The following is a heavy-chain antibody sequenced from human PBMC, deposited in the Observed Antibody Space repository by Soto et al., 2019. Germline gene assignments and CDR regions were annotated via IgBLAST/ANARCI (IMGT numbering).Heavy chain of an antibody. J-gene: IGHJ4*02. Sequence: EVLLLESGGGLVQPGGSLRLSCAASGFTFSNYAMNWVRQAPGKGLEWVSVISGSGGSTYYADSVKGRFTISRDNSKNTLYLQMNSLRAEDTAVYYCASRNSGWYFDYWGQGTLVTVSS. D-gene: IGHD6-19*01. CDR2: ISGSGGST. CDR3: ASRNSGWYFDY. CDR1: GFTFSNYA. V-gene: IGHV3-23*01.